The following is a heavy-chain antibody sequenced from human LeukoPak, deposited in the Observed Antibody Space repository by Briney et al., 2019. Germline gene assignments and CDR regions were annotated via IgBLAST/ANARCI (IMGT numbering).Heavy chain of an antibody. CDR1: GFIYIRYS. V-gene: IGHV3-23*01. D-gene: IGHD2-2*01. J-gene: IGHJ4*02. CDR3: AKSRYCSSTACQIDY. CDR2: ISRSGGTT. Sequence: PGGSLSFNCDAPGFIYIRYSMSRHRQAPGKGLEWVSVISRSGGTTYYADSVKGRFTISRDNSKNTLSLQMNSLRAEDTAVYYCAKSRYCSSTACQIDYWGEGTPVTVSS.